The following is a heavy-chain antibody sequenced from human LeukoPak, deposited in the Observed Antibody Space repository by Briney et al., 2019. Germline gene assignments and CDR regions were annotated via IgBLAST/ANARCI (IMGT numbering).Heavy chain of an antibody. CDR1: GFTFSAFA. CDR2: IFPSGGEI. J-gene: IGHJ4*02. CDR3: ATYRQVLLPFDS. V-gene: IGHV3-23*01. D-gene: IGHD2-8*02. Sequence: GGSLRLSCEASGFTFSAFAMIWVRQPPGKGLEWVSSIFPSGGEIHYADSVRGRFTISRDNSKSTLSLQMNSLRAEDTAIYYCATYRQVLLPFDSWGQGTLVTVSS.